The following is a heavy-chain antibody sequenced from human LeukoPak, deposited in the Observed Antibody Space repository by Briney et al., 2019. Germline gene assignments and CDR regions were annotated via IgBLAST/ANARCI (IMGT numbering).Heavy chain of an antibody. D-gene: IGHD1-26*01. Sequence: GGSLRLSCAASGFTFSSYSMNWVRQAPGKGLGWVSHITASGTAMFYADSVKGRFTISRDNAKNSLYLQMNSLRDEDTAVYYCASSGSYRFDYWGQGTLVTVSS. CDR1: GFTFSSYS. CDR3: ASSGSYRFDY. V-gene: IGHV3-48*02. CDR2: ITASGTAM. J-gene: IGHJ4*02.